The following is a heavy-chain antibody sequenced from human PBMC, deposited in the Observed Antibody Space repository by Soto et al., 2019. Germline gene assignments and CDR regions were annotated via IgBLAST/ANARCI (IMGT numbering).Heavy chain of an antibody. Sequence: QLQLQESGPGLVKPSETLSLTCTVSGGSISSSSYYWGWIRQPPGKGLEWIGSIYYSGSTYYNPSLKSRVTISVDTSKNQFSLKLSSVTAADTAVYYCARHERYDSRDPFDYWGQGTLVTVSS. D-gene: IGHD3-22*01. CDR3: ARHERYDSRDPFDY. V-gene: IGHV4-39*01. CDR2: IYYSGST. J-gene: IGHJ4*02. CDR1: GGSISSSSYY.